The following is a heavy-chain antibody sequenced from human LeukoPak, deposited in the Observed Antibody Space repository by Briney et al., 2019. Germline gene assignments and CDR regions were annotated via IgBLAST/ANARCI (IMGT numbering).Heavy chain of an antibody. J-gene: IGHJ4*02. D-gene: IGHD3-9*01. CDR3: TRDLKYYDILTGPQNDPFDY. CDR1: GFTFGDYA. Sequence: GGSLRLSCTASGFTFGDYAMSWFRQAPGKGLEWVGFIRSKAYGGTTEYAASVKGRFTISRDDSKSIAYLQMNSLKTEDTAVYYCTRDLKYYDILTGPQNDPFDYWGQGTLVTVSS. V-gene: IGHV3-49*03. CDR2: IRSKAYGGTT.